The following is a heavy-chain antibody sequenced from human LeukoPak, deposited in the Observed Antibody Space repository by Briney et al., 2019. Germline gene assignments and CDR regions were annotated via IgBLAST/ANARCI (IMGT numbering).Heavy chain of an antibody. D-gene: IGHD3-22*01. CDR3: ARGPYVSDNSGYRYDYSDY. CDR2: VSYDGNAK. CDR1: GFSVSRHY. Sequence: PGGSLRLSCAASGFSVSRHYMSWVRQAPGKGLGWVAVVSYDGNAKYYADSVKGRFTISRDNSKNTLYLQMDSLRVEDTAIYYCARGPYVSDNSGYRYDYSDYWGQGTLVTVSS. J-gene: IGHJ4*02. V-gene: IGHV3-30*03.